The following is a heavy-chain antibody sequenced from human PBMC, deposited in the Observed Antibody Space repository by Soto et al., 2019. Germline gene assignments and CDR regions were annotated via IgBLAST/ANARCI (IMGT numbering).Heavy chain of an antibody. J-gene: IGHJ4*02. CDR3: GRKKGYGDGPHYFDY. D-gene: IGHD4-17*01. Sequence: SETLSLTCTVSGGSVSSGGYYWSWILQHPGKGLEWIGYIYYSGNTFYNPSLKSRVTISVDTSKNQFSLKLSSVTAADTAVYYCGRKKGYGDGPHYFDYWGRGTRVTVSS. CDR1: GGSVSSGGYY. V-gene: IGHV4-31*03. CDR2: IYYSGNT.